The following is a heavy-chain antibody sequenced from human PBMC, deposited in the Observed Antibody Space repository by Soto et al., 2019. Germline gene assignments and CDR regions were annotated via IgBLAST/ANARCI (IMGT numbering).Heavy chain of an antibody. CDR2: ISPDNGNT. V-gene: IGHV1-18*01. J-gene: IGHJ6*02. CDR3: ARALGYSGYAGMDV. Sequence: QVQLVQSGGEVKKPGASVKVSCKASGYTFTIYGINWVRQAPGQGLEWMGWISPDNGNTNYAQKLQGRVTMTTDTATSTAYMELRSQRSDDPAVYYCARALGYSGYAGMDVWGQGTTVTVSS. CDR1: GYTFTIYG. D-gene: IGHD5-12*01.